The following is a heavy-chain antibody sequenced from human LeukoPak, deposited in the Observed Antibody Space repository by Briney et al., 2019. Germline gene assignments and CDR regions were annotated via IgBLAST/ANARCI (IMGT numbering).Heavy chain of an antibody. CDR1: GFTFSSFS. V-gene: IGHV3-48*01. CDR2: ISSGSGSI. CDR3: ATGYCSSTSCYSTMLVESYGMDV. D-gene: IGHD2-2*02. J-gene: IGHJ6*02. Sequence: GGSLRLSCAASGFTFSSFSMIWVRQAPGKGLEWLSYISSGSGSIYYADSVKGRFTISRDNAKNSLYLQMNSLRAEDTAVYYCATGYCSSTSCYSTMLVESYGMDVWGQGTTVTVSS.